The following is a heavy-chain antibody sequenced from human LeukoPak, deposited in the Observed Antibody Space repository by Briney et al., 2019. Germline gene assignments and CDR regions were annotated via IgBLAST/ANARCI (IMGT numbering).Heavy chain of an antibody. Sequence: ASVKVSCKASGYTFTGYYMHWVRQAPGQGLEWMGWINPNSGGTNYAQKFQGRVTMTRDTSISTAYMELSRLRSDDPAVYYCAREDLWFGELGVDFWGQGTLVTVSS. CDR3: AREDLWFGELGVDF. D-gene: IGHD3-10*01. CDR2: INPNSGGT. CDR1: GYTFTGYY. J-gene: IGHJ4*02. V-gene: IGHV1-2*02.